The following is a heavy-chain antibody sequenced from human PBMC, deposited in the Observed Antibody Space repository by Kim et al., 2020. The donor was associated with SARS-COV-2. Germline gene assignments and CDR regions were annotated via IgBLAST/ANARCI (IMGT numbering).Heavy chain of an antibody. D-gene: IGHD6-13*01. J-gene: IGHJ6*02. CDR3: ARYLGLGEPYSSSWYSRDYYYGMDV. CDR1: GGSISSYY. CDR2: IYYSGST. Sequence: SETLSLTCTVSGGSISSYYWSWIRQPPGKGLEWIGYIYYSGSTNYNPSLKSRVTISVDTSKNQFSLKLSSVTAADTAVYYCARYLGLGEPYSSSWYSRDYYYGMDVWGQGTTVTVSS. V-gene: IGHV4-59*01.